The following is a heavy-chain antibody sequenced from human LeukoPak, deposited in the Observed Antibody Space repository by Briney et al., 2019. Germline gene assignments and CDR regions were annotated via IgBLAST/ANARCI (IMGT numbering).Heavy chain of an antibody. Sequence: SETLSLTCTVSRGSISGYSWSWIRQSPGGGLEWIGYIYYSGDTAYNPSLRSPVTMSVDTSKNQFSLQLRSMTTADTAVYYCVRGPYGASISKWFDPWGQGTQVIVSP. CDR3: VRGPYGASISKWFDP. J-gene: IGHJ5*02. V-gene: IGHV4-59*01. D-gene: IGHD4/OR15-4a*01. CDR2: IYYSGDT. CDR1: RGSISGYS.